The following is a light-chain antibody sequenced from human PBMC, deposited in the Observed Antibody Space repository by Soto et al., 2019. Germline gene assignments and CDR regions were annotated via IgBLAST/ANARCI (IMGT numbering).Light chain of an antibody. CDR3: QQYHNWPPQYT. Sequence: EIMMTQSPATLSVSPGERATLSCRASQTVARNLAWYQQKPGQAPRLLIHGASTRATGVSARFSGSGSGTEFTLTISSLQSEDFAVCYCQQYHNWPPQYTFGQGTKLQIK. CDR2: GAS. CDR1: QTVARN. J-gene: IGKJ2*01. V-gene: IGKV3-15*01.